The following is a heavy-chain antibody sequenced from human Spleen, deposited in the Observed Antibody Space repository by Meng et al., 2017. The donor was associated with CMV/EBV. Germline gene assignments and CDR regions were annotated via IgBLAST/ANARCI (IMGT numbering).Heavy chain of an antibody. Sequence: GGSLRISCAASGFTVSSYYMTWVRQVPGKGLEWVANIKQDGSEKYYVDSVKGRFTISRDNAKNSLYLQMNSLRAEDTAVYYCARGYQQTGYWGQGTLVTVSS. D-gene: IGHD2-2*01. J-gene: IGHJ4*02. V-gene: IGHV3-7*01. CDR3: ARGYQQTGY. CDR2: IKQDGSEK. CDR1: GFTVSSYY.